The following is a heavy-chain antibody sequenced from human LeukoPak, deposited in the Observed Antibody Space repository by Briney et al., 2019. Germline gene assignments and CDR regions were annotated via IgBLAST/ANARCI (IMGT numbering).Heavy chain of an antibody. J-gene: IGHJ4*02. Sequence: ASVKVSCKASGYTFTSYYMHWVRQAPGQGLEWMGIINPSGGSTSYAQKFQGRVTMTRDTSRSTVYMELSSLRSEDTAVYYCARGASYYDFWSGSYYFDYWGQGTLVTVSS. CDR1: GYTFTSYY. V-gene: IGHV1-46*03. CDR3: ARGASYYDFWSGSYYFDY. CDR2: INPSGGST. D-gene: IGHD3-3*01.